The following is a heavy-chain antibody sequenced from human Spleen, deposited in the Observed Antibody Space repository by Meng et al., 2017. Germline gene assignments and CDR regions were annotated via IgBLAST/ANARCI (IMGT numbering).Heavy chain of an antibody. Sequence: QVQLQESGPGLVKPSQALSLTCSVSGGSISTSGYYWGWIRRPPGKGLEWIGSIGHSGFTYYTPSLKSRVTVSIDTSRNQFSLWLTSVTAADTAVYYCVRSSAWVRTGFDPWGQGTLVTVYS. D-gene: IGHD6-19*01. CDR1: GGSISTSGYY. J-gene: IGHJ5*02. CDR3: VRSSAWVRTGFDP. CDR2: IGHSGFT. V-gene: IGHV4-39*01.